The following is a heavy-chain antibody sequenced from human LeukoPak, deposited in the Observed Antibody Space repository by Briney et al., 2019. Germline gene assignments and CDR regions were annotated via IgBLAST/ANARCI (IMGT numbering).Heavy chain of an antibody. CDR2: INNGGDT. Sequence: SETLSLTCAVYGGSFSGYYWSWIRQPPGKGLEWIGEINNGGDTNYNPSLKSRVTISVDTSKNQFSLKLSSVTAADTAVYYCARARGVYDFWSGYYYGNWFDPWGQGTLVTVSP. CDR1: GGSFSGYY. V-gene: IGHV4-34*01. J-gene: IGHJ5*02. CDR3: ARARGVYDFWSGYYYGNWFDP. D-gene: IGHD3-3*01.